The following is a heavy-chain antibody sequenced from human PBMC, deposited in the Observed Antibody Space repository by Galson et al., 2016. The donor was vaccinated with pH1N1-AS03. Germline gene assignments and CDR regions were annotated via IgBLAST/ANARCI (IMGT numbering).Heavy chain of an antibody. V-gene: IGHV3-74*01. CDR3: AKEVGSSGWFAACDL. CDR2: INGDATTT. J-gene: IGHJ3*01. Sequence: SLRLSCAASGFSFSTYWMYWVRQAPGKGLVWLARINGDATTTNYADSVRGRFTISRDNAKNTLHLQMNSLRVEDTANYFCAKEVGSSGWFAACDLWGQGTVVTVSS. CDR1: GFSFSTYW. D-gene: IGHD6-19*01.